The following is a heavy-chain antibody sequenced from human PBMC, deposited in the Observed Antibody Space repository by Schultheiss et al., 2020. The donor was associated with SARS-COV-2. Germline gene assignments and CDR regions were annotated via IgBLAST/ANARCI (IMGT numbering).Heavy chain of an antibody. V-gene: IGHV4-59*10. CDR2: IYTSGST. CDR3: ARGGVATDDGYYFDY. J-gene: IGHJ4*02. Sequence: SETLSLTCAVYGGSFSGYYWSWIRQHPGKGLEWIGRIYTSGSTNYNPSLKSRVTMSVDTSKNQFSLKLSSVTAADTAVYYCARGGVATDDGYYFDYWGQGALVTVAS. D-gene: IGHD5-12*01. CDR1: GGSFSGYY.